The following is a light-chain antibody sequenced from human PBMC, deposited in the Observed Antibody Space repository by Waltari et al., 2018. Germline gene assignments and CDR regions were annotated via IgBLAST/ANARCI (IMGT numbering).Light chain of an antibody. CDR2: GAS. J-gene: IGKJ1*01. Sequence: EIMLTQSPGTLSLSPGERATLSCRAIQSISRSLAWYQHKPGQAPRLLIYGASSRATGIPDRFSGSGSGTDFSLTISRLQPEDFAVYYCQHYVRLPATFGQGTKVDIK. CDR3: QHYVRLPAT. V-gene: IGKV3-20*01. CDR1: QSISRS.